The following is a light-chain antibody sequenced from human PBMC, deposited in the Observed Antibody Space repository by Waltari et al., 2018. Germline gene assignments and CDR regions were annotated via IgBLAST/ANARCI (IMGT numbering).Light chain of an antibody. CDR2: DDS. CDR1: NIETNN. CDR3: HGWDSITDHVV. V-gene: IGLV3-21*02. J-gene: IGLJ2*01. Sequence: YVLTQPHSVSVAPGPTARITRGGDNIETNNVHSYQQKPGQAPLLVVYDDSDRPSGIPERFAGSNSGNTATLIISRVEAGDEADYYCHGWDSITDHVVFAGGTKLTVL.